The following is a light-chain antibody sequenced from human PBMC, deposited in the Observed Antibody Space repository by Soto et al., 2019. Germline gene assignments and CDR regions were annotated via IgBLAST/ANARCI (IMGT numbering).Light chain of an antibody. Sequence: DIQMTQSPSSLSASVGDRVTITCRARQVISNYLAWYQQKPGKVPKLLIYATSTLQSGVPSRFSGSGSVTQFTLTIRSLQPEDVATYYCQNYNNAPLTFGGGTKVEIK. J-gene: IGKJ4*01. CDR3: QNYNNAPLT. CDR1: QVISNY. V-gene: IGKV1-27*01. CDR2: ATS.